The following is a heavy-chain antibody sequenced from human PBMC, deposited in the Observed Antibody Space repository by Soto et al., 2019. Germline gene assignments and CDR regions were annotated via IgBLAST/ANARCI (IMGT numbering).Heavy chain of an antibody. J-gene: IGHJ5*02. CDR2: IYYSGST. Sequence: QVQLQESGPGLVKPSETLSLTCTVSGGSVSSGTYYWSWIRQPPGKGLEWIGYIYYSGSTNYNPSLTSRVXXXVXXSKTQFSLKLSSVTAADTAVYYCARDRITGYSGYDPGGFDPWGQGTLVTVSS. V-gene: IGHV4-61*01. D-gene: IGHD5-12*01. CDR3: ARDRITGYSGYDPGGFDP. CDR1: GGSVSSGTYY.